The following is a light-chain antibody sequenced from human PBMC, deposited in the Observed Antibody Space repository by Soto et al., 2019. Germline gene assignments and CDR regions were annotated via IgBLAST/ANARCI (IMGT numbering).Light chain of an antibody. CDR3: QQYGSSPQT. V-gene: IGKV3-20*01. CDR2: GAS. Sequence: EIVLTQSPGTLSLSPGERATLSCRASQSVSSSYLAWYQQKPGQAHRLLIYGASSRATGIPDRFSGSGSGTDFTLTIRRLEPEDFAVYYCQQYGSSPQTFGQGTKVDNK. CDR1: QSVSSSY. J-gene: IGKJ1*01.